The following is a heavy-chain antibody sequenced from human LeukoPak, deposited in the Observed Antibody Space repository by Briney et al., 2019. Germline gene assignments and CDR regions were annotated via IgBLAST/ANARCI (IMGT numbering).Heavy chain of an antibody. Sequence: GASVKVSCKTSSYSFTYYGFSWVRQAPGQGLEWMGWIRPHNGDTHYAQKFQDRVTLTTDTSTSTVYLDLRSLRSDDTAAYFCARDRIFGVASDYYMDAWGKGTPVAVSS. J-gene: IGHJ6*03. CDR2: IRPHNGDT. V-gene: IGHV1-18*01. CDR1: SYSFTYYG. D-gene: IGHD3-3*02. CDR3: ARDRIFGVASDYYMDA.